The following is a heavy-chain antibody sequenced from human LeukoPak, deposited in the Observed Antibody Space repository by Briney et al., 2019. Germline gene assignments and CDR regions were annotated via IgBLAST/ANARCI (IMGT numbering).Heavy chain of an antibody. D-gene: IGHD2-15*01. CDR3: AKDQTDIVVVVAAPYYYYGMDV. Sequence: GGSLRLSCAASGFTFSSYGMHWVRQAPGKGLEWVAVISYDGSNKYYADSVKGRFTISRDNSKNTLYLQMNSLRAEDTAVYYCAKDQTDIVVVVAAPYYYYGMDVWGQGTTVTVSS. J-gene: IGHJ6*02. CDR2: ISYDGSNK. CDR1: GFTFSSYG. V-gene: IGHV3-30*18.